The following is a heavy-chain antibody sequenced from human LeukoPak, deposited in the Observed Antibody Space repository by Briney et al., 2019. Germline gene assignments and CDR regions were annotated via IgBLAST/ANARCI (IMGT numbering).Heavy chain of an antibody. CDR2: ISSSSSSI. CDR3: ARGPDILTGAEFNY. CDR1: GFTFSSYS. V-gene: IGHV3-21*01. J-gene: IGHJ4*02. D-gene: IGHD3-9*01. Sequence: GGSLRLSCAASGFTFSSYSMNWVRQAPGKGLEWVSSISSSSSSIYYADSVKGRFTISRDNAKNSLYLQMNSLRAEDTAVYYCARGPDILTGAEFNYWGQGTLVTVPS.